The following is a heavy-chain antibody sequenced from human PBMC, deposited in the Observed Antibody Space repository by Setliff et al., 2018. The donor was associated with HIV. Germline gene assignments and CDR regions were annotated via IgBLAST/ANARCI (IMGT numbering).Heavy chain of an antibody. CDR3: ARLRITMMVHH. D-gene: IGHD3-22*01. J-gene: IGHJ1*01. Sequence: SETLSLTCTVSGGSISSYYWSWSRQSPGKGLEWIGHIYSSGSTNYNPSLKSRVTISVDTSKNQFSLKLSSVTAADTAVYYCARLRITMMVHHWGQGTLFTVSS. CDR2: IYSSGST. V-gene: IGHV4-4*08. CDR1: GGSISSYY.